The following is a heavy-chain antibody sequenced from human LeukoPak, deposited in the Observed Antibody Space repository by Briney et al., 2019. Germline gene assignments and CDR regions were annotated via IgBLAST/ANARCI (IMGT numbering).Heavy chain of an antibody. Sequence: GSLRLSCAASGFTFSSYAMHWVRQAPGKGLEWVAVISYDGSNKYYADSVRGRFTISRDNSKNTLYLQMNSLRAEDTAVYYCARDWATVATTNLDYWGQGTLVTVSS. D-gene: IGHD5-12*01. CDR3: ARDWATVATTNLDY. CDR1: GFTFSSYA. CDR2: ISYDGSNK. J-gene: IGHJ4*02. V-gene: IGHV3-30-3*01.